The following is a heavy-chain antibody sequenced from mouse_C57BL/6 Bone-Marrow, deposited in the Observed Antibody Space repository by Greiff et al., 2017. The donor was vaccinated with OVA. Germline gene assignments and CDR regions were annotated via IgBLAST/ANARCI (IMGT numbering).Heavy chain of an antibody. D-gene: IGHD6-2*01. CDR1: GYAFSSSW. J-gene: IGHJ1*03. CDR2: IYPGDGDT. Sequence: QVQLQQSGPELVKPGASVKISCKASGYAFSSSWMNWVKQRPGKGLEWIGRIYPGDGDTNYNGKFKGKATLTADKSSSTAYMQLSSLTSEDSAVYFCARFSLHWYFDVWGTGTTVTVSS. V-gene: IGHV1-82*01. CDR3: ARFSLHWYFDV.